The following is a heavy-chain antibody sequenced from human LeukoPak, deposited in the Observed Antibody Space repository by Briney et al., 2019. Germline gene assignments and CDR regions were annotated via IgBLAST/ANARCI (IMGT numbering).Heavy chain of an antibody. V-gene: IGHV3-30*18. D-gene: IGHD2-2*01. CDR2: MSYDGSNK. Sequence: GGSLRLSCAASGFTFSSYGMHWVRQAPGKGLEWVAVMSYDGSNKYYADSVKGRFTISRDNSKNTLYLQMNSLRGEDTAVYYCAKGQDSSWHSGFDSWGQGTLVTVSS. J-gene: IGHJ4*02. CDR3: AKGQDSSWHSGFDS. CDR1: GFTFSSYG.